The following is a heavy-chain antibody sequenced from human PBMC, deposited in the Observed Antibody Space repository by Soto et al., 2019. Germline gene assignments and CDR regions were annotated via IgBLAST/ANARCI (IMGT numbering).Heavy chain of an antibody. V-gene: IGHV1-18*01. Sequence: QVQLVQSGAEVKKPGAPVKVSCNASGYTFTSYGISWVRQAPGQGLEWMGWISAYNGNTNYAQKLQGRVTMTTDTSTSKAYMGLRSLRSDDKAVYYCARDADGACMYPIATCYFYYYMDVWGKGTTVTVSS. CDR2: ISAYNGNT. J-gene: IGHJ6*03. D-gene: IGHD2-8*01. CDR3: ARDADGACMYPIATCYFYYYMDV. CDR1: GYTFTSYG.